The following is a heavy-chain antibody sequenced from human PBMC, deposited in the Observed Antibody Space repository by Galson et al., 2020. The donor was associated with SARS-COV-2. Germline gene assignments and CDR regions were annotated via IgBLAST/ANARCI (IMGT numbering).Heavy chain of an antibody. J-gene: IGHJ4*02. CDR3: AKDERPRFDQQVVPELHY. V-gene: IGHV3-30*01. Sequence: GGSLRLSCAASGFSFSTYAMHWVRQAPGKGLEWVAVVSYDGSNNYHADSVKARFIISRDNSKNTLYLQMNSLRLEDTAVYYCAKDERPRFDQQVVPELHYWGQGTLVTVSS. CDR2: VSYDGSNN. CDR1: GFSFSTYA. D-gene: IGHD6-13*01.